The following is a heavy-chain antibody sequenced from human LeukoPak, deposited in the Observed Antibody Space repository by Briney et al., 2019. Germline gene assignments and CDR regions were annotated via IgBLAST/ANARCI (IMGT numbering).Heavy chain of an antibody. CDR2: INPNSGDT. V-gene: IGHV1-2*02. D-gene: IGHD2-8*01. CDR1: GYTFTDYH. CDR3: ATLMAHLDY. Sequence: ASVKVSCKAFGYTFTDYHMHWVRQAPGQGLEWMGWINPNSGDTNYAPKFQGRVTMTRDTTISTAYMELSRLRSDDTAVFYCATLMAHLDYWGQGTLVTVSS. J-gene: IGHJ4*02.